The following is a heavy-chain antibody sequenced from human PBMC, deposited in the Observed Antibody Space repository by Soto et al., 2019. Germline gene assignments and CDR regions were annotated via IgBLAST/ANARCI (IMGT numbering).Heavy chain of an antibody. CDR3: ARTRIQLWTPDY. CDR1: GYTFTSPY. Sequence: ASVKVSCKASGYTFTSPYIQWVRQAPGQGLEWMGWISPKTGETKYAQKFQGWVTITRDTSINTAYMEVNRLKSNDSAVYYCARTRIQLWTPDYWGQGTQVTVSS. V-gene: IGHV1-2*04. J-gene: IGHJ4*02. D-gene: IGHD5-18*01. CDR2: ISPKTGET.